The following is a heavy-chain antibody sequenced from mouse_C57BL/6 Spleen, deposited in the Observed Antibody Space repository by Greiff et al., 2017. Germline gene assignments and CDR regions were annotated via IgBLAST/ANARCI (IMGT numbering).Heavy chain of an antibody. CDR2: IHPNSGST. Sequence: QVQLKQPGAELVKPGASVKLSCKASGYTFTSYWMHWVKQRPGQGLEWIGMIHPNSGSTNYNEKFKSKATLTVDKSSSTAYMQLSSLTSEDSAVYSCARWDYYGSSPFAYWGQGTLVTVSA. CDR1: GYTFTSYW. D-gene: IGHD1-1*01. CDR3: ARWDYYGSSPFAY. J-gene: IGHJ3*01. V-gene: IGHV1-64*01.